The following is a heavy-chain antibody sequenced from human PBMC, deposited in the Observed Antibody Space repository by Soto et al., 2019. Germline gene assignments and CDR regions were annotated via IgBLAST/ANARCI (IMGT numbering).Heavy chain of an antibody. CDR3: ARGNSFGSGIGYSDH. CDR1: GGSISSGGYS. V-gene: IGHV4-30-2*01. D-gene: IGHD3-10*01. CDR2: IYHSGST. J-gene: IGHJ4*02. Sequence: PSETLSLTCAVSGGSISSGGYSWSWIRQPPGKGLEWIGYIYHSGSTYYNPSLKSRVTISVDRSKNQFSLKLSSVTAADTAVYYCARGNSFGSGIGYSDHWGQGAQVTVSS.